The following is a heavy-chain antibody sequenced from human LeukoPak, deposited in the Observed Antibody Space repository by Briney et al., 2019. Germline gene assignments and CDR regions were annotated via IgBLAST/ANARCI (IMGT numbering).Heavy chain of an antibody. J-gene: IGHJ4*02. Sequence: GGSLRLSCVASGFPFSSYWMTWVRQAPGKGLEWVANIKQDGSKKSYVDSVKGRFSISRDNAKNSLYLQMNSLRAEDTAIYYCTRVGYIDEGIDYWGQGTLVTVSS. CDR2: IKQDGSKK. V-gene: IGHV3-7*04. CDR1: GFPFSSYW. CDR3: TRVGYIDEGIDY. D-gene: IGHD5-24*01.